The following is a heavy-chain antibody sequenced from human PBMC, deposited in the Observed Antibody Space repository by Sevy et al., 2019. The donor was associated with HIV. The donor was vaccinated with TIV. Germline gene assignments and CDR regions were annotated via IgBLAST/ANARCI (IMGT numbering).Heavy chain of an antibody. CDR3: ARECGYSYGYFDF. D-gene: IGHD5-18*01. J-gene: IGHJ4*02. CDR2: IWYDGSTK. Sequence: GGSLRLSCAASGFLFSSYGINWVRQAPGKGLEWVAVIWYDGSTKYYAESVKGRFTISRDNSNNTLYLQMNSLRAEDTAVYYCARECGYSYGYFDFWGQGTLVTVSS. V-gene: IGHV3-33*01. CDR1: GFLFSSYG.